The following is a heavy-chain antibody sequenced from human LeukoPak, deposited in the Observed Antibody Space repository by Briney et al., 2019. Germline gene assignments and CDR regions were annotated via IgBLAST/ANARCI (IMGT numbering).Heavy chain of an antibody. D-gene: IGHD2-15*01. V-gene: IGHV3-23*01. J-gene: IGHJ3*02. CDR1: GFTFSSYE. Sequence: GGSLRLSCAASGFTFSSYEMNWVRQAPGKGLEWVSGISGSGGSTHYADSVKDRFTISRDNSKNTLYLQMNSLRAEDTAVYYCAKETVVVVAATPDAFDIWGQGTMVTVSS. CDR3: AKETVVVVAATPDAFDI. CDR2: ISGSGGST.